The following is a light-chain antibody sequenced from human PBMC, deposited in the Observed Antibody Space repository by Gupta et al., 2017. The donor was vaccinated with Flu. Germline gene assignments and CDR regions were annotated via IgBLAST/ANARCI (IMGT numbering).Light chain of an antibody. V-gene: IGKV1-17*01. CDR2: TAS. CDR3: LQHNSYPLT. J-gene: IGKJ4*01. Sequence: PSSLSASVGVRVTITCRSSQGIRNDLGWVQQRPAKAPKRLIYTASSLQSGVPSRFSGSGSGTEFTLTISSLQPVDFATYYCLQHNSYPLTFGGGTKVEIK. CDR1: QGIRND.